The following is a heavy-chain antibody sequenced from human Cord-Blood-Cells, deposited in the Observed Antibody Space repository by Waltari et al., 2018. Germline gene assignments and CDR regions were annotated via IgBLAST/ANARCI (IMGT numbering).Heavy chain of an antibody. D-gene: IGHD2-2*01. CDR3: ARGGGYCSSTSCFVKSYYYYGMDV. J-gene: IGHJ6*02. CDR2: NNHSGRT. CDR1: GGSFSGYY. Sequence: QVQLQQWGAGLLKPSETLSITCAVYGGSFSGYYWSWIRQPPGKGLEWSGENNHSGRTNHNPALKSQVNISVDTSKNQVSLKLSSVTAADTAVYYCARGGGYCSSTSCFVKSYYYYGMDVWGQGTTVTVSS. V-gene: IGHV4-34*01.